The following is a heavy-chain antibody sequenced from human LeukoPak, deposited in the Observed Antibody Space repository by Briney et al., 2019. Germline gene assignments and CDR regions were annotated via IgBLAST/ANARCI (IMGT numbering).Heavy chain of an antibody. CDR1: GGSISSNNYY. CDR2: IYYGGYT. J-gene: IGHJ4*02. Sequence: SETLSLTCTVSGGSISSNNYYWGWIRQPPGKGLEWIGSIYYGGYTYYNPSLKSRVTISVDTSRNQFSLKLSSVTAADTAIYYCQSRFLEWLLDYWGQGALVTVSS. CDR3: QSRFLEWLLDY. V-gene: IGHV4-39*01. D-gene: IGHD3-3*01.